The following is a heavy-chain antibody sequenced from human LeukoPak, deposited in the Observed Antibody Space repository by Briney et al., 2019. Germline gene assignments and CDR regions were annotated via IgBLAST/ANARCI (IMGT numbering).Heavy chain of an antibody. D-gene: IGHD2-21*02. V-gene: IGHV4-59*05. Sequence: SETLSLTCTVSGGSISSYYWSWIRQPAGKGLEWIGSIYYSGSTYYNPSLKSRVTISVDTSKNQFSLKLSSVTAADTAVYYCARLNYYYYMDVWGKGTTVTVSS. CDR1: GGSISSYY. CDR2: IYYSGST. J-gene: IGHJ6*03. CDR3: ARLNYYYYMDV.